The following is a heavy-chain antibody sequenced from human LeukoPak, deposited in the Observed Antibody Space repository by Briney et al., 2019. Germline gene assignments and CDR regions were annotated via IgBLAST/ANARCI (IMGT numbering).Heavy chain of an antibody. CDR3: ARDYGYYDSSGYGY. D-gene: IGHD3-22*01. CDR1: GYTFTGYY. V-gene: IGHV1-2*02. CDR2: INPNSGGT. Sequence: ASVKVSCKASGYTFTGYYMHWVRQAPGQGLEWKGWINPNSGGTNYAQKFQGRVTMTRDTSISTAYMELSRLRSDDTAVYYCARDYGYYDSSGYGYWGQGTLVTVSS. J-gene: IGHJ4*02.